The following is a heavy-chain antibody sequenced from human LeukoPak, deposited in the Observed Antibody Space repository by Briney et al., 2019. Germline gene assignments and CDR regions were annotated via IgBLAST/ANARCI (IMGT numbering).Heavy chain of an antibody. Sequence: RTGGSLRLSCAASGFTFDDYGMSWVRQAPGKGLEWVSGINWNGGSTGYADSVKGRFTISRDNAKNSLYLQMNSLRAEDTALHYCAREACSSTSCYTYFYYYYYYMDVWGKGTTVTVSS. CDR2: INWNGGST. D-gene: IGHD2-2*02. V-gene: IGHV3-20*04. CDR3: AREACSSTSCYTYFYYYYYYMDV. J-gene: IGHJ6*03. CDR1: GFTFDDYG.